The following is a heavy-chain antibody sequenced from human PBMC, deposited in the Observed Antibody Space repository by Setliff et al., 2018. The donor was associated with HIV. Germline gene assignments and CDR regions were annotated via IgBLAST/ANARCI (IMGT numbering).Heavy chain of an antibody. J-gene: IGHJ4*02. V-gene: IGHV4-39*02. D-gene: IGHD6-19*01. CDR1: GGSTDSGSYY. Sequence: SETLSLTCTVSGGSTDSGSYYWAWIRQPPGKGLEWIGSMYYTGSTYYNPPLKSRVTISIDTSKNQFSLKLNSVTAADTAMYYCARDGGSSGWYFVLGYSDYWGPGTPVTVSS. CDR3: ARDGGSSGWYFVLGYSDY. CDR2: MYYTGST.